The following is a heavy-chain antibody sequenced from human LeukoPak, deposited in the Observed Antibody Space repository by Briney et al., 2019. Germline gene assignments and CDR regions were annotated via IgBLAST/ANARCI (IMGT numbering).Heavy chain of an antibody. CDR2: ISSSSSYI. J-gene: IGHJ5*02. V-gene: IGHV3-21*01. D-gene: IGHD1-26*01. CDR3: ARGGGSYSNWFDP. Sequence: GGSLRLSCAASGFTFSSYSMNWVRQAPGKGLEWVSSISSSSSYIYYADSVKGRFTVSRDNAKSLLFLQMNSLSAEDTALYYCARGGGSYSNWFDPWGQGTLVTVSS. CDR1: GFTFSSYS.